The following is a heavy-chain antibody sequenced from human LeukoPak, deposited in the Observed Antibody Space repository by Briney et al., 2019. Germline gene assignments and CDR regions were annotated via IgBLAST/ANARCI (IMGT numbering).Heavy chain of an antibody. V-gene: IGHV4-61*02. Sequence: SQTLSLTCTVSGGSISSGSYYWSWIRQPAGKGLEWIGRIYTSGSTNYNPSLKSRVTISVDTSKNQFSLKLSSVTAADTAVYYCARVAANRAFDIWGQGTMVTVSS. J-gene: IGHJ3*02. D-gene: IGHD2-15*01. CDR1: GGSISSGSYY. CDR3: ARVAANRAFDI. CDR2: IYTSGST.